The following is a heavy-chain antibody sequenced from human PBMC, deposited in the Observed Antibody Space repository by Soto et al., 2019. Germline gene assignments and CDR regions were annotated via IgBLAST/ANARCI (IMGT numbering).Heavy chain of an antibody. V-gene: IGHV4-59*12. Sequence: SETLSLTCAVSGGSISSYYWSWIRQPPGKGLEWIGYIYYSGSTNYNPSLKSRLSISVDTSMNQFSLELTSVTAADTAVYYCASSDPYYFFDYWGLGTLVTVS. D-gene: IGHD2-21*01. CDR3: ASSDPYYFFDY. CDR1: GGSISSYY. J-gene: IGHJ4*02. CDR2: IYYSGST.